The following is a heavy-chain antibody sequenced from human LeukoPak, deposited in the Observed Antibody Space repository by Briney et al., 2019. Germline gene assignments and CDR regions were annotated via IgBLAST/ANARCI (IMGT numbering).Heavy chain of an antibody. Sequence: PGGSLRLSCAASGFTFSSYEMNWVHQAPGKGLEWVSYISSSGSIRYYADSVKGRFTISRDNAKNSLYLQMSSLRAEDTAVYYCASLPDTPMEDFDYWGQGTLVTVSS. D-gene: IGHD5-18*01. J-gene: IGHJ4*02. CDR2: ISSSGSIR. CDR1: GFTFSSYE. CDR3: ASLPDTPMEDFDY. V-gene: IGHV3-48*03.